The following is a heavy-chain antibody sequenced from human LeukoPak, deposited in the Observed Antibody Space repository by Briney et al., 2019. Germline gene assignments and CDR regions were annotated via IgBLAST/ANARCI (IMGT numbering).Heavy chain of an antibody. CDR2: IYYSGST. D-gene: IGHD3-22*01. Sequence: SETLSLTCTVSGGSISSGGYYWSWIRQHPGKGLEWIGYIYYSGSTYYNPSLKSRVTISVDTSKNQFSLKLSSVTAADTAVYYCARERDYYDSSGYLTDDAFDIWGQGTMVTVSS. V-gene: IGHV4-31*03. J-gene: IGHJ3*02. CDR1: GGSISSGGYY. CDR3: ARERDYYDSSGYLTDDAFDI.